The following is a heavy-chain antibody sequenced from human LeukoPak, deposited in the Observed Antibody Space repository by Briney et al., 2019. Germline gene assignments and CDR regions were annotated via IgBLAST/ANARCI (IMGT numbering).Heavy chain of an antibody. D-gene: IGHD3-22*01. CDR2: ISGSGGST. CDR3: AKDLSYYDSSGYYHYYFDY. CDR1: GFTFSSYA. J-gene: IGHJ4*02. Sequence: PGGSLRLSCAASGFTFSSYAMSWVRQAPGKGLEWVSAISGSGGSTYYADSVEGRFTISRDNSKNTLYLQMNSLRAEDTAVYYCAKDLSYYDSSGYYHYYFDYWGQGTLVTVSS. V-gene: IGHV3-23*01.